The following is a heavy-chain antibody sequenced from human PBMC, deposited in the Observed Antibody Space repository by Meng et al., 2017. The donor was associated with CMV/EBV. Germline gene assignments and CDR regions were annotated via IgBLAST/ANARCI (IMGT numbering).Heavy chain of an antibody. J-gene: IGHJ4*02. D-gene: IGHD6-13*01. CDR3: ARPSAARYFDY. CDR2: ISYDGSNK. Sequence: GGSLRLSCAASGFTFSSYAMHWVRQAPGKGLEWVAVISYDGSNKYYADSVKGRFTISRDNSKNTLYLQMNSLRAEVTAVYYCARPSAARYFDYWGQGTLVTVSS. CDR1: GFTFSSYA. V-gene: IGHV3-30*04.